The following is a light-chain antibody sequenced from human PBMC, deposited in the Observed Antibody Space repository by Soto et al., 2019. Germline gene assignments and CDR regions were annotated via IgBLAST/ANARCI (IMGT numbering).Light chain of an antibody. Sequence: MTQSPSSLSASVGDRVTITFRASQSVASSVAWYQQKPGQAPRLILYGASTRATGFPARFSGSGSGTEFTLTISSLQSEDFAVYLCQQYHYWPITFGQGTRLEIK. CDR1: QSVASS. J-gene: IGKJ5*01. CDR3: QQYHYWPIT. V-gene: IGKV3-15*01. CDR2: GAS.